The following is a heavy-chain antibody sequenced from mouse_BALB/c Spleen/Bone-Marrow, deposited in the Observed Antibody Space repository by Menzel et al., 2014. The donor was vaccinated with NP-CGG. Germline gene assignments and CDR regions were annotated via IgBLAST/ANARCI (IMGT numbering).Heavy chain of an antibody. CDR1: GYSFTGYT. Sequence: EVKLVESGPELVKPGASMKISCKASGYSFTGYTMNWVKQSHGKSLEWIGLINPYNGGTSYNQKFKGKATLTVDKSSNTAYMELLSLTFEDSAVYYCTRMDGNYLYYYAMDYWGQGTSVTVSS. J-gene: IGHJ4*01. CDR2: INPYNGGT. CDR3: TRMDGNYLYYYAMDY. V-gene: IGHV1-18*01. D-gene: IGHD2-1*01.